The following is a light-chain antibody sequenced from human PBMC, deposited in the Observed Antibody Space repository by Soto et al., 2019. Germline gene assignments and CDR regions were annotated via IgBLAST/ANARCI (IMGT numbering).Light chain of an antibody. CDR3: QQYGSSPFT. CDR1: QTISSW. Sequence: TQSPSTLSGSVGDRVTITCRASQTISSWLAWYQQKPGQPPRLLISGSSIRATGIPKRFSGSASGTNFTLTISSLEPEDFAVSYCQQYGSSPFTFGPGTKVDIK. V-gene: IGKV3-20*01. CDR2: GSS. J-gene: IGKJ3*01.